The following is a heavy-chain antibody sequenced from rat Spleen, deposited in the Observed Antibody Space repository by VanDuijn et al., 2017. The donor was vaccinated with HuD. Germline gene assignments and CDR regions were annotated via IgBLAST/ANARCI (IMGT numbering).Heavy chain of an antibody. J-gene: IGHJ4*01. V-gene: IGHV5S13*01. CDR1: GFTFSSYG. D-gene: IGHD1-12*02. CDR3: ARHRLYFDDGSYFHSRVMDA. CDR2: ISTTGANT. Sequence: EVQLVESGGGLAQPGRSLKLSCAVSGFTFSSYGMAWVRQAPTKGLEWVASISTTGANTFYRDSVKGRCTISRDNSESTLYLQMDSLRSEDTATYYCARHRLYFDDGSYFHSRVMDAWGQGASVTVSS.